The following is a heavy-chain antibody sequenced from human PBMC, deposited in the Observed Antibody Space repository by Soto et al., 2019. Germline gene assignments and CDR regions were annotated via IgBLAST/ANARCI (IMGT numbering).Heavy chain of an antibody. J-gene: IGHJ6*04. CDR1: GGSISSYY. V-gene: IGHV4-59*01. CDR3: ARGGGARGYYYYVRDV. D-gene: IGHD3-16*01. Sequence: PSETLSLTCTVSGGSISSYYWSWIRQPPGKGLEWIGYIYYSGSTNYNPSLKSRVTISVDTSKNQFSLKLSSVTAADTAVYYCARGGGARGYYYYVRDVWGKGTPVPVSP. CDR2: IYYSGST.